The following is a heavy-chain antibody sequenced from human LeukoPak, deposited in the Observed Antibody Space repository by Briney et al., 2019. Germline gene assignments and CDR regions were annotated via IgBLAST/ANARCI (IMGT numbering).Heavy chain of an antibody. CDR2: IYYSGST. Sequence: SETLSLTCTVSGGSFSSYYWSWIRQPPGKGLEWIGYIYYSGSTNYNPSLKSRVTISVDTSKKQFSLKVRSVTAADTAVYYCARRDSPFDLWGRGTLVTVSS. CDR3: ARRDSPFDL. D-gene: IGHD3-22*01. V-gene: IGHV4-59*01. CDR1: GGSFSSYY. J-gene: IGHJ2*01.